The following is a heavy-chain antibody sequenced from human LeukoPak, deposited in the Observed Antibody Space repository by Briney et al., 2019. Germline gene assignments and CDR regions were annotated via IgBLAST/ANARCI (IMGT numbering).Heavy chain of an antibody. Sequence: SETLSLTCAVSGGSISSGSYYWTWIRQPAGKGLEWIGRVSITESTYYNPSLKSRVTISLDKSKNHFSLKLNSMTAADTAVYYCARDAGFYAGIDHWGQGTLVTVSS. D-gene: IGHD2/OR15-2a*01. CDR1: GGSISSGSYY. J-gene: IGHJ5*02. CDR3: ARDAGFYAGIDH. CDR2: VSITEST. V-gene: IGHV4-61*02.